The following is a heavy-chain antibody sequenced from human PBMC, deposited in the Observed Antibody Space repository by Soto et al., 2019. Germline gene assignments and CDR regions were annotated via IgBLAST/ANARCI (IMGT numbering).Heavy chain of an antibody. CDR3: AKTNDFWSGYHHYYYYMDV. D-gene: IGHD3-3*01. CDR2: IKQDGSEK. Sequence: EVQLVESGGGLVQPGGSLRLSCAASGFTFSSYWMSWVRQAPGKGLEWVANIKQDGSEKYYVDSVKGRFTISRDNAKNSLYLQMNSLRVEDTAVYYCAKTNDFWSGYHHYYYYMDVWGKGTTVTVSS. CDR1: GFTFSSYW. J-gene: IGHJ6*03. V-gene: IGHV3-7*01.